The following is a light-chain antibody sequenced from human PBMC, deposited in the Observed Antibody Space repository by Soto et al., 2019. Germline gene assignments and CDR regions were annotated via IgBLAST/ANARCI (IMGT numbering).Light chain of an antibody. CDR1: QSVSSY. CDR2: DAS. V-gene: IGKV3-11*01. CDR3: QPRSNWPPWP. Sequence: EIVLTQSPATLSLSPGERATLSCRASQSVSSYLAWYQQKPGQAPRLLIYDASNRATGIPARFSGSGSGTDFTLTISSLEPEDFAVYYCQPRSNWPPWPFGQGTKVDIK. J-gene: IGKJ1*01.